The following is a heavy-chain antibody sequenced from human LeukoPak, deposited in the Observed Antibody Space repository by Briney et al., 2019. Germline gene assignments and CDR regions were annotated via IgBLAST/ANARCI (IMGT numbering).Heavy chain of an antibody. CDR3: ARGGYGSGRRWFDP. D-gene: IGHD3-10*01. CDR1: GGSFSGYY. Sequence: SKTLSLTCAVYGGSFSGYYWSWIRQPPGKGLEWIGEINHSGSTNYNPSLKSRVTISVDTSKNQFSQKLSSVTAADTAVYYCARGGYGSGRRWFDPWGQGTLVTVSS. V-gene: IGHV4-34*01. CDR2: INHSGST. J-gene: IGHJ5*02.